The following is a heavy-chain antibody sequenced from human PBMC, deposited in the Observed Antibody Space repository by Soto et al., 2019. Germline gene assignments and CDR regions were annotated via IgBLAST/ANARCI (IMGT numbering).Heavy chain of an antibody. CDR1: GYTFTSYG. D-gene: IGHD2-2*02. CDR2: ISGYNGNT. V-gene: IGHV1-18*04. CDR3: ARDRDIVVVPAAISNYDYGMDV. J-gene: IGHJ6*02. Sequence: GGLVKVSCKASGYTFTSYGISWVRQAPGQGLEWMGWISGYNGNTKYAQKLQGRVTMTTDTSTSTAYTELRSLRSDDTAVYFCARDRDIVVVPAAISNYDYGMDVWGQGTTVTVSS.